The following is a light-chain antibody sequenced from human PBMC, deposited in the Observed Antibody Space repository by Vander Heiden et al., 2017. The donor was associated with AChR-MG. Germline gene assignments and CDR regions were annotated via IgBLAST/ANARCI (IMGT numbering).Light chain of an antibody. Sequence: QSVLTQPPSASETPGQRVAISCSGTTSNIERNYVYWYQHVPVPAPKLVIYRNIQRSSGVPARFSGSKSGAAASLAISGLRSDDEADYFCAAWDDSLSAWVFGWGTKLTVL. CDR3: AAWDDSLSAWV. CDR2: RNI. J-gene: IGLJ3*02. V-gene: IGLV1-47*01. CDR1: TSNIERNY.